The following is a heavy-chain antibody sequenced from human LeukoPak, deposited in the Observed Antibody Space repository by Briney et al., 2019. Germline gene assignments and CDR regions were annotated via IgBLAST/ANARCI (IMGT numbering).Heavy chain of an antibody. Sequence: GGSLRLSCAASGFTFSSYAMSWVRQAPGKGLEWVSFIGGSGGSTNYADSVKGRFTISRDNSKNTVYLQMNTLRAEDTALYYCAKHSDCSGSTCYKFDYWGQGSLVTASS. CDR2: IGGSGGST. D-gene: IGHD2-15*01. CDR3: AKHSDCSGSTCYKFDY. CDR1: GFTFSSYA. V-gene: IGHV3-23*01. J-gene: IGHJ4*02.